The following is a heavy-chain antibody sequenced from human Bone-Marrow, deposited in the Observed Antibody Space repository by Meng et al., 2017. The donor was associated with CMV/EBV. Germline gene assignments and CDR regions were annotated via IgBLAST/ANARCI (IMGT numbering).Heavy chain of an antibody. CDR1: GASVRSGEFL. D-gene: IGHD4-17*01. Sequence: GSLRLSCTVSGASVRSGEFLWGWIRQPPGQGLEWIGNIYYSGPTYYSPSLQSRLAISIDTSNNQFSLKLSSVTAADTAVYYCPRLWYFRARDYGDERYFDRWGRGTLVTVSS. V-gene: IGHV4-39*01. CDR2: IYYSGPT. J-gene: IGHJ2*01. CDR3: PRLWYFRARDYGDERYFDR.